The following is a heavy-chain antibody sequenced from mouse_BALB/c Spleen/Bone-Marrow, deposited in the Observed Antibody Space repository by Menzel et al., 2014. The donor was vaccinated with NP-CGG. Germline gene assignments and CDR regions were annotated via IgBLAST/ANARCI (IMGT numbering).Heavy chain of an antibody. J-gene: IGHJ3*01. CDR2: IRSKSNNYAT. CDR1: GFTFNTYA. V-gene: IGHV10-1*02. D-gene: IGHD1-2*01. CDR3: VRRDYGYGGFAY. Sequence: EVKVVESGGGLVQPKGSLKLSCAASGFTFNTYAMNWVRQAPGKGLEWVARIRSKSNNYATYYADSVKDRFTISRDDSQSMLYLQMNNLKTEATAMYYCVRRDYGYGGFAYWGQGTLVTVSA.